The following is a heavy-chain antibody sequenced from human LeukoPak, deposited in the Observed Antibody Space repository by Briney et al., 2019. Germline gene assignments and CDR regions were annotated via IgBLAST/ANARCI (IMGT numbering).Heavy chain of an antibody. J-gene: IGHJ4*02. V-gene: IGHV3-7*01. Sequence: TGGSLRLSCAASGFTFSSYWMSWVRQAPGKGLEWVANIKQDGSDRYYVDSVKGRFTISRDNGKNSLYLQVDSLRAEDTAVYYCARGDEGDTTVLRGGYFDYWGQGTLVTVSS. CDR3: ARGDEGDTTVLRGGYFDY. CDR1: GFTFSSYW. CDR2: IKQDGSDR. D-gene: IGHD4-17*01.